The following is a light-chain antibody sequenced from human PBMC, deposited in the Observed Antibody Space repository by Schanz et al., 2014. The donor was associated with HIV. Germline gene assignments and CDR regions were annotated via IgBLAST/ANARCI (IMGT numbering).Light chain of an antibody. CDR1: QSVSSY. CDR3: QQRSNWPT. CDR2: DAF. Sequence: EIVLTQSPATLSLSPGERATLSCRASQSVSSYLAWYQQKPGQSPRLLVYDAFSRATGTPARFSGTGSGTDFSLTISSLEPEDFAVYYCQQRSNWPTFGQGTKVEIK. J-gene: IGKJ1*01. V-gene: IGKV3-11*01.